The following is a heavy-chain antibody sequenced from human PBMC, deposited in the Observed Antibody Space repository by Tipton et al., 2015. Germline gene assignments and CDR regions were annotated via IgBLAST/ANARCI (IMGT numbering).Heavy chain of an antibody. V-gene: IGHV4-38-2*01. D-gene: IGHD4-23*01. CDR1: AYSITSDYY. CDR3: ARARGRHGGLFDS. CDR2: ISHSDNT. Sequence: TLSLTCAVSAYSITSDYYWGWIRQPPGKGLEWIGRISHSDNTYYNPSLKSRVTMSRDTSKNQFSLTLNSVAATDTAVYYCARARGRHGGLFDSLGQGTLVTVSS. J-gene: IGHJ4*02.